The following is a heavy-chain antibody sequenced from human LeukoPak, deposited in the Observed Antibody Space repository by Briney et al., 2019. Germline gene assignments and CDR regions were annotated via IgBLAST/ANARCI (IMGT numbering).Heavy chain of an antibody. CDR2: IYNSGST. D-gene: IGHD3-16*01. CDR1: GGSISSYY. V-gene: IGHV4-59*08. J-gene: IGHJ4*02. CDR3: ARRSKLGYYFDS. Sequence: SETLSLTCTVSGGSISSYYWSWIRQPPGKGLEWIGYIYNSGSTNYNPPLKSRVTISVDTSKNQFSLKLSSVTAADTAVYSCARRSKLGYYFDSWGQGILVTVSS.